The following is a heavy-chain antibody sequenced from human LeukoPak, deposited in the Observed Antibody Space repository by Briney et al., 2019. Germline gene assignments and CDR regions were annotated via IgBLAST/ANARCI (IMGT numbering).Heavy chain of an antibody. CDR2: IKSKTDGGTT. J-gene: IGHJ4*02. V-gene: IGHV3-15*01. CDR3: TTVFQPLGYCSTTGCYPNY. Sequence: GGSLRLSCAASGFTFSNAWMSWVRQAPGKGLEWVGRIKSKTDGGTTDYAAPVKGRFTISRDDSKNTLYLQMNSLKTEDTDVYFCTTVFQPLGYCSTTGCYPNYWGQGTLVTVSS. CDR1: GFTFSNAW. D-gene: IGHD2-2*01.